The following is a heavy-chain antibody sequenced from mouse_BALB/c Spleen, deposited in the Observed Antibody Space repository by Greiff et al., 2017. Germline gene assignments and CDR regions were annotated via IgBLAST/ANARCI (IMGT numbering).Heavy chain of an antibody. J-gene: IGHJ2*01. V-gene: IGHV5-12-2*01. CDR2: ISNGGGST. CDR1: GFTFSSYT. Sequence: EVKVVESGGGLVQPGGSLKLSCAASGFTFSSYTMSWVRQTPEKRLEWVAYISNGGGSTYYPDTVKGRFTISRDNAKNTLYLQMSSLKSEDTAMYYCASGPYYFDYWGQGTTLTVSS. CDR3: ASGPYYFDY.